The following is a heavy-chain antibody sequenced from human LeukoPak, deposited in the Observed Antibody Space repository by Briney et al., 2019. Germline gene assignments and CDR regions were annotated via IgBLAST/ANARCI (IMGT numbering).Heavy chain of an antibody. CDR2: ISAYNGNT. Sequence: ASVKVSCKASGYTFTSYGISWVRQAPGQGLEWMGWISAYNGNTNYAQKLQGRVTMTTDTSTSTAYMELRSLRSDDTAVYYCARDPYYDNSGNYWGRYFDYWGQGTLVTVSS. CDR3: ARDPYYDNSGNYWGRYFDY. D-gene: IGHD3-22*01. V-gene: IGHV1-18*01. J-gene: IGHJ4*02. CDR1: GYTFTSYG.